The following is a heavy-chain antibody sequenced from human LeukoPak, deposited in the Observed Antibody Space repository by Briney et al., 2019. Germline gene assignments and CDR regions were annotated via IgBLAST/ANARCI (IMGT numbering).Heavy chain of an antibody. CDR2: IIPIFGRA. CDR1: GGTFSSEA. J-gene: IGHJ4*02. D-gene: IGHD3-9*01. V-gene: IGHV1-69*05. Sequence: SVKVSCKASGGTFSSEAFIWVRQAPGQGLEWMGGIIPIFGRADYAQKFQDIVTITTDESTSTVYMELSSLRSEDTAVYYCARDPTHYLRYGYFDYWGQGTLVTVSS. CDR3: ARDPTHYLRYGYFDY.